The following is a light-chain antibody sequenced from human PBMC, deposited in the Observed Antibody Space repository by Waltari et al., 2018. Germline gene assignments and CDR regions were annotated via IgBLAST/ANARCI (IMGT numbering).Light chain of an antibody. J-gene: IGKJ2*01. V-gene: IGKV4-1*01. Sequence: DIVMTQSPDSLAVSLGERATLRCKSSQSILDTSNSQNYLSWFQQKPGQPPKLLFYWASTRDSGVPDRFSGSGAGTDFTLTISSLQAADVAVYYCHQYYRAPYSFGQGTKLEIK. CDR3: HQYYRAPYS. CDR1: QSILDTSNSQNY. CDR2: WAS.